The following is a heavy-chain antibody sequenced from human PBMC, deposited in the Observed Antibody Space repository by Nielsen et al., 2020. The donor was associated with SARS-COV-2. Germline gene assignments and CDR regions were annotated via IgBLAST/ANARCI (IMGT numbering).Heavy chain of an antibody. V-gene: IGHV1-69*06. Sequence: SVKVSCKASGGTFSSYAISWVRQAPGQGLEWMGGIIPIFGTANYAQKFQGRVTITADKSTSTAYMELSSLRSEDTAVYYCAVGPSPYYYGMDVWGQGTTVIVSS. CDR2: IIPIFGTA. J-gene: IGHJ6*02. CDR1: GGTFSSYA. D-gene: IGHD1-26*01. CDR3: AVGPSPYYYGMDV.